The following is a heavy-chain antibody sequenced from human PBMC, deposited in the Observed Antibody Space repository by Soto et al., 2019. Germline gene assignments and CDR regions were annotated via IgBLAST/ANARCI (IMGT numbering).Heavy chain of an antibody. V-gene: IGHV3-30*04. D-gene: IGHD2-15*01. Sequence: QVQLVQSGGGVVQPGRSLTLSCAASGLTFNTYAMHWVRQAPGKGLEWVAIVSCDGSNKYYADSVKGRFTISRDNSKSTLYLQINSVRAEDTAVYYCAKDRGRYCSGARCYLFDSWGQGTLVTVSS. CDR3: AKDRGRYCSGARCYLFDS. J-gene: IGHJ4*02. CDR1: GLTFNTYA. CDR2: VSCDGSNK.